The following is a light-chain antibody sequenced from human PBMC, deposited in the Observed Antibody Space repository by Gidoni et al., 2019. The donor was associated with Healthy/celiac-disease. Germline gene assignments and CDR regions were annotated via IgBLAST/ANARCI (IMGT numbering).Light chain of an antibody. CDR3: QQYYSYPWT. CDR1: QGISSY. J-gene: IGKJ1*01. Sequence: AIRITQSPSSLSASTGDRVTITCRASQGISSYLAWYQQKPVKAPKLLIYAASTLQSGVPSRFSGSGSGTDFTLTISCLQSEDFATYYCQQYYSYPWTFGQGTKVE. V-gene: IGKV1-8*01. CDR2: AAS.